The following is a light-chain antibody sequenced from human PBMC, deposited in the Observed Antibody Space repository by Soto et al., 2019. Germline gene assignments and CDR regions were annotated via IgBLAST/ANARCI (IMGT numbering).Light chain of an antibody. CDR1: TSNIGSGYD. CDR3: QSYDNSLSGWV. J-gene: IGLJ2*01. CDR2: ANI. V-gene: IGLV1-40*01. Sequence: QPVLTQPPSVSGAPGQGVTISCTGSTSNIGSGYDVHWYQQVPGLAPKLLIYANINRPSGVPDRFSGSKSGTSASLAITGLQAADEADYYCQSYDNSLSGWVFGGGTKVTVL.